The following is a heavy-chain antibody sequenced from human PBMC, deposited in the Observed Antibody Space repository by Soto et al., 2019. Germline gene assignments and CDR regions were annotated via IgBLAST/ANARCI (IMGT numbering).Heavy chain of an antibody. Sequence: SETLSLTCTVSGGSISSYYWSWIRQPPGKGLEWIGYIYYSGSTNYNPSLKSRVTISVDTSKNRFSLKLSSVTAADTAVYYCAKGKAGRSQNYYYYYMDVGGKGPTVTVSS. D-gene: IGHD6-6*01. J-gene: IGHJ6*03. CDR3: AKGKAGRSQNYYYYYMDV. CDR2: IYYSGST. CDR1: GGSISSYY. V-gene: IGHV4-59*01.